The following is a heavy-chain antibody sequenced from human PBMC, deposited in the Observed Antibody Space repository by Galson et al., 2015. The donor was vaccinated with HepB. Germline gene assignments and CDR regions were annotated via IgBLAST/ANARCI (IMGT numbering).Heavy chain of an antibody. CDR1: GFIFKDYA. Sequence: SLRLSCAGSGFIFKDYALTWVRQAPRKGLQWVAGISGDTYGKYYTDSVKGRFTISRDNSNNRLYLQMTNMRADDTATYYCAKGRGWYTGFDSWGQGALVTVS. CDR2: ISGDTYGK. J-gene: IGHJ4*02. D-gene: IGHD6-19*01. CDR3: AKGRGWYTGFDS. V-gene: IGHV3-23*01.